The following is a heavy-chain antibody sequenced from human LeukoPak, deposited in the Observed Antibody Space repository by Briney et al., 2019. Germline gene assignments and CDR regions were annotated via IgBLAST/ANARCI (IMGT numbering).Heavy chain of an antibody. CDR3: AKDLALVVPAAVNAFDI. D-gene: IGHD2-2*01. V-gene: IGHV3-23*01. J-gene: IGHJ3*02. Sequence: GGSLRLSCAASGFTFRNYAMSWVRQAPGKGLEWVSAISGGGGSTFYADSVRGRFTISRDNSKNTLSLQMTSLRAEDTALYYCAKDLALVVPAAVNAFDIWGQGTVVTVSS. CDR1: GFTFRNYA. CDR2: ISGGGGST.